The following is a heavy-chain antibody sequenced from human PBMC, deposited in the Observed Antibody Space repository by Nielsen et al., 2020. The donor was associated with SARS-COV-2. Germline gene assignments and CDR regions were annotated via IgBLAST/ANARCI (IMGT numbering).Heavy chain of an antibody. D-gene: IGHD7-27*01. CDR1: GFDFSRHS. CDR3: SRLSVGTYFDN. Sequence: GGSLRLSCIGSGFDFSRHSMAWVRQAPGKGLEWLALIVYHEGDTYYADSVKGRFTISRDNSRNTLYLQMDSLTAEDTAFYYCSRLSVGTYFDNWGPGTLVTVSS. J-gene: IGHJ4*02. CDR2: IVYHEGDT. V-gene: IGHV3-30*04.